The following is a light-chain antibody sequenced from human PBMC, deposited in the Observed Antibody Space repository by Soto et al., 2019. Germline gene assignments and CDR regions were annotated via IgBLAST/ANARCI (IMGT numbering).Light chain of an antibody. Sequence: QSALTQPASVSGSPGQSITISCTGTSSDVGGYNYVSWYQQHPGKAPKLMIYEVSKRPSGVPDRFSGSKSGNTASLTVSGLQADDEEDYYCNSYAGSNNWVFGGGTKLTVL. J-gene: IGLJ3*02. CDR3: NSYAGSNNWV. CDR1: SSDVGGYNY. V-gene: IGLV2-8*01. CDR2: EVS.